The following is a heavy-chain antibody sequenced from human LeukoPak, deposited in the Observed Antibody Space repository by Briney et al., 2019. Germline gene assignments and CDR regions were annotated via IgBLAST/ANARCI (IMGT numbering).Heavy chain of an antibody. CDR2: IKQDGSEK. CDR3: ATSTAAAGTD. J-gene: IGHJ4*02. CDR1: GFTFSNLW. Sequence: GGSLRLSCAASGFTFSNLWMSWVRQAPGKGLKWVANIKQDGSEKYYVDSVKGRFTISRDNAQNSLCLQMNSLRAEDTAIYYCATSTAAAGTDWGQGTLVTVSS. D-gene: IGHD6-13*01. V-gene: IGHV3-7*03.